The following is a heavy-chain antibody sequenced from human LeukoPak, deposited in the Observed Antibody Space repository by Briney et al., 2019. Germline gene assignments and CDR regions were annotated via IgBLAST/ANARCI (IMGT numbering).Heavy chain of an antibody. CDR2: INPKSGGT. J-gene: IGHJ4*02. Sequence: ASVKVSCKTFGYSFTDWFLHWVRQAPGQGLEWMGWINPKSGGTSFAQKFQGRVTMTADTSITTSYMELARLGSDDTAVYYCATLGGQSLAAQHGYWGQGTLVTVSS. CDR1: GYSFTDWF. D-gene: IGHD3-16*01. V-gene: IGHV1-2*02. CDR3: ATLGGQSLAAQHGY.